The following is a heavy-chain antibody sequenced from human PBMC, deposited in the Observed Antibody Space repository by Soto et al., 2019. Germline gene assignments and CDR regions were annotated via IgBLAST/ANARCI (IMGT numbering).Heavy chain of an antibody. Sequence: EASVKVSCKASGYTFTGYYMHWVRQAPGQGLEWMGWINPNSGGTNYAQKFQGRVTMTRDTSISTAYMELSRLRSDDTAVYYCARANSYLSKGAAAGTTLGYWGQGTLVTVSS. CDR3: ARANSYLSKGAAAGTTLGY. D-gene: IGHD6-13*01. V-gene: IGHV1-2*02. CDR2: INPNSGGT. CDR1: GYTFTGYY. J-gene: IGHJ4*02.